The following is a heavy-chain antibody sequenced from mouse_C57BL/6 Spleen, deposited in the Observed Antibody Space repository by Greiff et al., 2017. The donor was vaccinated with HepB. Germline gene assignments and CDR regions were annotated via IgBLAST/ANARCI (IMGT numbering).Heavy chain of an antibody. V-gene: IGHV1-82*01. CDR3: ARRGELLYFDY. J-gene: IGHJ2*01. D-gene: IGHD2-1*01. CDR2: IYPGDGDT. Sequence: LQESGPELVKPGASVKISCKASGYAFSSSWMNWVKQRPGKGLEWIGRIYPGDGDTNYNGKFKGKATLTADKSSSTAYMQLSSLTSEDSAVYFCARRGELLYFDYWGQGTTLTVSS. CDR1: GYAFSSSW.